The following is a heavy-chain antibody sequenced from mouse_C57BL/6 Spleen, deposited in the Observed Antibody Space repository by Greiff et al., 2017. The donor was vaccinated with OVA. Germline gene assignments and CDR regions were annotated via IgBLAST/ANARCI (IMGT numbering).Heavy chain of an antibody. CDR2: IDPENGDT. CDR1: GFNIKDAY. D-gene: IGHD4-1*01. V-gene: IGHV14-4*01. CDR3: TLTGGYDY. J-gene: IGHJ2*01. Sequence: EVQLQQSGAELVRPGASVKLSCTASGFNIKDAYMHWVKQRPEQGLEWIGWIDPENGDTEYASKFQGKATITADTSSNTAYLQLSSLTSEDTAVYYCTLTGGYDYWGQGTTLTVSS.